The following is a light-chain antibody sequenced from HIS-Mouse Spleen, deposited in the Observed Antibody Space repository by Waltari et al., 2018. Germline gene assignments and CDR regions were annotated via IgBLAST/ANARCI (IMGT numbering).Light chain of an antibody. Sequence: SYELTQPPSVSVSLGQMARITCSGEALPKKYAYWYQQKPGQFPVLVIYKDSERPSGIHERFSGSSSGRIVTLTISGVQAEDEADYYCLSADSSGTWVFGGGTKLTVL. CDR3: LSADSSGTWV. J-gene: IGLJ3*02. CDR1: ALPKKY. V-gene: IGLV3-16*01. CDR2: KDS.